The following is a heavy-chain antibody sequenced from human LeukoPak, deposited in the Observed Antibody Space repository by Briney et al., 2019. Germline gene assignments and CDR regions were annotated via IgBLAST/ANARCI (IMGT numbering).Heavy chain of an antibody. Sequence: GGSLRLSCAASGFTFSSYGMHWVRQAPGKGLEWVAVISNDGSTKYYADSVKGRFTISRDNAKNSLYLQMNSLRAEDTAVYYCARDLTYGDYSKFDYWGQGTLVTVSS. CDR1: GFTFSSYG. D-gene: IGHD4-17*01. CDR3: ARDLTYGDYSKFDY. V-gene: IGHV3-30*03. CDR2: ISNDGSTK. J-gene: IGHJ4*02.